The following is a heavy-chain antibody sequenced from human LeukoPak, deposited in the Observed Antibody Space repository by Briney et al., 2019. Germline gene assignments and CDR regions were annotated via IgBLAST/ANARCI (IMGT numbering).Heavy chain of an antibody. D-gene: IGHD1-1*01. CDR2: ISSNGGST. J-gene: IGHJ4*02. CDR3: VKTGRTTRSPTYYFDY. V-gene: IGHV3-64D*06. Sequence: GGSLRLSCSASGFTFSSYATHWVRQAPGKGLEYVSAISSNGGSTYYADSVKGRFTISRDNSKNTLYLQMSSLRAEDTAVYYCVKTGRTTRSPTYYFDYWGQGTLVTVSS. CDR1: GFTFSSYA.